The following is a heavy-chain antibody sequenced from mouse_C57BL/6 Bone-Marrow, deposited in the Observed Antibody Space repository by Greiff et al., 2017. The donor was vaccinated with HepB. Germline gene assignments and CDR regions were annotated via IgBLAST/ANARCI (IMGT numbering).Heavy chain of an antibody. CDR2: IYPGSGST. Sequence: QVQLQQPGAELVKPGASVKMSCKASGYTFTSYWITWVKQRPGQGLEWIGDIYPGSGSTNYNEKFKSKATLTVDTSSSTAYMQLSSLTSEDSAVYYCATLYYGSRYFDYWSQGTTLTVSS. D-gene: IGHD1-1*01. CDR3: ATLYYGSRYFDY. V-gene: IGHV1-55*01. J-gene: IGHJ2*01. CDR1: GYTFTSYW.